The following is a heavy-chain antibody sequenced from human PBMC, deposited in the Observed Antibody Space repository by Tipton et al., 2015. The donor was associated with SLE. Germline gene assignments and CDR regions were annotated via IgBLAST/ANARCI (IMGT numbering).Heavy chain of an antibody. Sequence: TLSLTCAVSGGSISSAGYSWNWXXQPPGKGLEWFGHIYYDGTTYYNPSLRSRVTMSLDTSNNQFSLMLSSVTAADTAVYYCARDSREGSSSLIDAFDIWGQGTMVTVSS. J-gene: IGHJ3*02. D-gene: IGHD6-6*01. CDR3: ARDSREGSSSLIDAFDI. V-gene: IGHV4-30-2*01. CDR1: GGSISSAGYS. CDR2: IYYDGTT.